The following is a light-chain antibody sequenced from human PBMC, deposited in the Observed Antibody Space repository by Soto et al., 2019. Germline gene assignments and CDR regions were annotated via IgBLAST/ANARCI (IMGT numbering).Light chain of an antibody. CDR2: NNN. Sequence: QSALTQPPSASGTPGQRVIISCSGSSSNIGSHTVNWYQHLPGTAPKLLLYNNNQRPSGVPDRFSGSRSGTSASLAISGLQSEDEANYYCAAWDDSLNGVLFGGGTKLTVL. V-gene: IGLV1-44*01. J-gene: IGLJ2*01. CDR3: AAWDDSLNGVL. CDR1: SSNIGSHT.